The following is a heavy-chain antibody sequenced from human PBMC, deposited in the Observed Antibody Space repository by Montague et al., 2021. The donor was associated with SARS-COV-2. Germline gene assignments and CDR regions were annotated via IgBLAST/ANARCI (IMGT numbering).Heavy chain of an antibody. Sequence: SLRLSCAASGFIFVNYGMSWVRRVPGKGLEWVSNINWNGDSTGYADSVKGRFTISRDNAKNSLSLQMNSLRAEDTALYYCARDRYSISPYFDYWGQGILVTVSS. V-gene: IGHV3-20*04. CDR1: GFIFVNYG. CDR3: ARDRYSISPYFDY. D-gene: IGHD6-6*01. J-gene: IGHJ4*02. CDR2: INWNGDST.